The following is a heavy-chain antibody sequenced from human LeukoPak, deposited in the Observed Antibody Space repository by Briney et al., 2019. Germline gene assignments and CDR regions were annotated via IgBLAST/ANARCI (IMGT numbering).Heavy chain of an antibody. D-gene: IGHD5-18*01. CDR2: IIPIFGTA. CDR1: GGTFSSYA. J-gene: IGHJ4*02. Sequence: ASVKVSCKASGGTFSSYAISWVRQAPEQGLEWMGGIIPIFGTANYAQKFQGRVTITTDASTSTAYMELSSLRSEDTAVYYCARDRGYSYGRFDYWGQGTLVTVSS. CDR3: ARDRGYSYGRFDY. V-gene: IGHV1-69*05.